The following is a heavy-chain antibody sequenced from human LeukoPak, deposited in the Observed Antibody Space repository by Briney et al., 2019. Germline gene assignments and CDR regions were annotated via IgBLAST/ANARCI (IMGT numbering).Heavy chain of an antibody. CDR2: IYYSGST. CDR3: ARDLVFGVVIDYFDY. V-gene: IGHV4-39*07. Sequence: SETLSLTCTVSGGSISSSSYCWGWIRQPPGKGLEWIGSIYYSGSTYYNPSLKSRVTISVDTSKNQFSLKLSSVTAADTAVYYCARDLVFGVVIDYFDYWGQGTLVTVSS. J-gene: IGHJ4*02. CDR1: GGSISSSSYC. D-gene: IGHD3-3*01.